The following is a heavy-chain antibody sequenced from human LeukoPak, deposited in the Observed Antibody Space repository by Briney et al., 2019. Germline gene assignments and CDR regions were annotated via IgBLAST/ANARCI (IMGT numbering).Heavy chain of an antibody. D-gene: IGHD7-27*01. CDR2: INWNGDST. CDR1: GFTFDDYG. CDR3: ARGPLTGSMLGDFDY. V-gene: IGHV3-20*04. Sequence: TGRSLRLSCAASGFTFDDYGMSWVRQAPGKGLEWVSGINWNGDSTDYADSVKGRFTISRDNARNSLYVQMNSLRAEDTALYYCARGPLTGSMLGDFDYWGQGTLVTVSS. J-gene: IGHJ4*02.